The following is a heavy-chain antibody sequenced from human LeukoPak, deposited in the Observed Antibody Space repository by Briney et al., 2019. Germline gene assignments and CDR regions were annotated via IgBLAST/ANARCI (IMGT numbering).Heavy chain of an antibody. D-gene: IGHD2-21*02. CDR2: IYYSGST. V-gene: IGHV4-61*01. CDR3: ARRTYCGGDCYSFDY. J-gene: IGHJ4*02. CDR1: SGSVSTNSYY. Sequence: SETLSLTCTISSGSVSTNSYYWSWIRQPPGKGLEWIGYIYYSGSTNYNPSLKSRVTISVDTSKNQFSLKLSSVTAADTAVYYCARRTYCGGDCYSFDYWGQGTLVTVSS.